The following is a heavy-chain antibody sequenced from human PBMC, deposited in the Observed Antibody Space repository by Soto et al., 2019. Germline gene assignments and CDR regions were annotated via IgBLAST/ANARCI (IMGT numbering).Heavy chain of an antibody. Sequence: QVQLVQSAAEVKKPGASVKVSCKTSGYIFTNYGISWVRQAPGQGLEWMGWISAYDGLTNHSQKFQGRVTMTTDTITSTAYMELRSLSSDDAAVYYCARVRYHDTSGYYDVDYWGQGTLVTVSS. V-gene: IGHV1-18*01. CDR2: ISAYDGLT. D-gene: IGHD3-22*01. CDR3: ARVRYHDTSGYYDVDY. J-gene: IGHJ4*02. CDR1: GYIFTNYG.